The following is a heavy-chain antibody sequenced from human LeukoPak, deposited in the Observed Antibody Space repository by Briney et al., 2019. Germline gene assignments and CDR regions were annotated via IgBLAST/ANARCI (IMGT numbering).Heavy chain of an antibody. J-gene: IGHJ4*02. D-gene: IGHD5-12*01. Sequence: GGSLRLSCAASGFTFSSYAMSWVRQAPGKGLEWVSAISGSGGSTYYADSVKGRFTISRDNSKNTLYLQTNSLRAEDTAVYYCAKGSCGYSGYDCHYVDYWGQGTLVTVSS. CDR2: ISGSGGST. CDR1: GFTFSSYA. CDR3: AKGSCGYSGYDCHYVDY. V-gene: IGHV3-23*01.